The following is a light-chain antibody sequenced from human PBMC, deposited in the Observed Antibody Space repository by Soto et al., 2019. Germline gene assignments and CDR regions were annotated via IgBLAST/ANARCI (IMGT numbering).Light chain of an antibody. V-gene: IGKV3-15*01. CDR1: LSVSGN. Sequence: EIVMTQSPATLSVSPGERATLSCRASLSVSGNLAWYQQKPGQAPRLLIYGASTRATGMPARFSGSGSGTEFTLTISSPQSEDFAVYYCQPYNNWPPITFGQGTRLEIK. CDR2: GAS. CDR3: QPYNNWPPIT. J-gene: IGKJ5*01.